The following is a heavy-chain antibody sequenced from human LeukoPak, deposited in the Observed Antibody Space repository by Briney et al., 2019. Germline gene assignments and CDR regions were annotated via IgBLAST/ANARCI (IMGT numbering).Heavy chain of an antibody. CDR2: INPSGGST. CDR3: ARVSGGSRAYNRFDP. V-gene: IGHV1-46*01. J-gene: IGHJ5*02. D-gene: IGHD2-15*01. CDR1: GYTFTGYY. Sequence: ASVKVSCKASGYTFTGYYMHWVRQAPGQGLEWMGIINPSGGSTSYAQKFQGRVTMTRDMSTSTVYMELSSLRSEDTAVYYCARVSGGSRAYNRFDPWGQGTLVTVSS.